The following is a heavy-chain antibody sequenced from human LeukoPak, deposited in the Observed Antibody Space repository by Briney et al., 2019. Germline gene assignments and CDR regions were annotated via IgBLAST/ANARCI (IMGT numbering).Heavy chain of an antibody. D-gene: IGHD3-9*01. J-gene: IGHJ4*02. CDR3: AREFFQGEVAGDDISTDDLALKY. V-gene: IGHV1-2*02. CDR1: GYTFSGYY. Sequence: GASVTVSCKASGYTFSGYYIHWVRQAPGHGLEWMGWINPNTGGTTYAQKFQGRVTMAGDTFTAYMELSRLTSDDTAVYYCAREFFQGEVAGDDISTDDLALKYWGQGTLVTVSS. CDR2: INPNTGGT.